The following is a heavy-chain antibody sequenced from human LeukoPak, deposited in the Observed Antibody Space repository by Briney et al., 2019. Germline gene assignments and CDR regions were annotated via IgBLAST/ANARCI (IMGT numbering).Heavy chain of an antibody. Sequence: GASVTVSFKASGYTFTSYDINWVRQATGQGLEWMGWMNPNSGNTGYAQKFQGRVTMTRNTSISTAYMELSSLRSEDTAVHYCAREGITGTTLVYWGQGTLSPSPQ. CDR3: AREGITGTTLVY. CDR2: MNPNSGNT. V-gene: IGHV1-8*01. D-gene: IGHD1-7*01. CDR1: GYTFTSYD. J-gene: IGHJ4*02.